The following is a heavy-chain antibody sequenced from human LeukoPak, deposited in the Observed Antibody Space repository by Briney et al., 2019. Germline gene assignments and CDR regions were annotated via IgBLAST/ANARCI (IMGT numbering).Heavy chain of an antibody. Sequence: ASVKVSCKASGYTFTSYGISWVRQAPGQGLEWMGWISAYNGNTNYAQKLQGRVTMTTDTSTSTAYMELRSLRSDDTAVYYCARDREGCGGYCSGGSSNGYWGQGTLVIVSS. J-gene: IGHJ4*02. V-gene: IGHV1-18*04. CDR1: GYTFTSYG. D-gene: IGHD2-15*01. CDR3: ARDREGCGGYCSGGSSNGY. CDR2: ISAYNGNT.